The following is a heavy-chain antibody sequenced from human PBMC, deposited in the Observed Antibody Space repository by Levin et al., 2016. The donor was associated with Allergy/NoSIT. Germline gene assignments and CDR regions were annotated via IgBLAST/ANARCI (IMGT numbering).Heavy chain of an antibody. V-gene: IGHV3-21*01. J-gene: IGHJ4*02. CDR1: GFTFSSYS. CDR3: AKDLGPSDSLFDY. Sequence: GGSLRLSCAASGFTFSSYSMNWVRQAPGKGPEWVSSISSSGSYIYYADSVKGRFTISRDNAKNSLYLQMNSLRAEDTAVYYCAKDLGPSDSLFDYWGQGTLVTVSS. CDR2: ISSSGSYI. D-gene: IGHD7-27*01.